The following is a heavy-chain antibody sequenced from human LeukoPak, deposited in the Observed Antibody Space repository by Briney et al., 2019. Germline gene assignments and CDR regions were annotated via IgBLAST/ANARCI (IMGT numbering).Heavy chain of an antibody. Sequence: PGGSLRLSCAGSGFTFSSYSMNWVRQAPGKGLEWVSSISYTSSYIHYADSVKGRFTISRDNAKNSLYLQMNSLRAEDTAVYYCADGNYFDYWGQGTLVTVSS. V-gene: IGHV3-21*01. CDR3: ADGNYFDY. CDR1: GFTFSSYS. J-gene: IGHJ4*02. CDR2: ISYTSSYI.